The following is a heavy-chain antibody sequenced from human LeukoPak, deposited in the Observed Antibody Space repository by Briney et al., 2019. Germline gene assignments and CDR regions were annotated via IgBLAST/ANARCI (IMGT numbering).Heavy chain of an antibody. CDR3: ARDERYDSSGYPFDY. CDR1: GYTFTGYF. V-gene: IGHV1-2*02. Sequence: ASVMVSCKASGYTFTGYFMHWVRQAPGQGLEWMGWINPNSGGTNYAQKFQGRVTMTRDTSISTAYMELSRLRSDDTAVYYCARDERYDSSGYPFDYWGQGTLVTVSS. J-gene: IGHJ4*02. D-gene: IGHD3-22*01. CDR2: INPNSGGT.